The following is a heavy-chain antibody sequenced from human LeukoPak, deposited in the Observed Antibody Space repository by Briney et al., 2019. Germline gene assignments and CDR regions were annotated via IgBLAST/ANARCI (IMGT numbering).Heavy chain of an antibody. CDR1: GGSFSDFY. J-gene: IGHJ4*02. CDR2: FYTSGST. CDR3: ARGPYYYDSGGNFDY. D-gene: IGHD3-22*01. Sequence: SETLSLTCAVYGGSFSDFYWSGIRQPAGKGLEWIGRFYTSGSTNYNPSLKSRVTISVDTSKNQFSLKLSSVTAADTAVYYCARGPYYYDSGGNFDYWGQGTLVTVSS. V-gene: IGHV4-59*10.